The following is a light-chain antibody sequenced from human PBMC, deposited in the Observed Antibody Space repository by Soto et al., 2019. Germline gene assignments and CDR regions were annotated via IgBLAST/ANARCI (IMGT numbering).Light chain of an antibody. V-gene: IGKV1-6*01. CDR1: QGIGND. CDR3: PQDYTYPWT. CDR2: AAS. Sequence: AIPMTQSPSSLSASVGDRVTITCRASQGIGNDLGWYHQKPGKAPKLLIYAASSLHSGVPSRFSGSGSGTDFTLTISSLQPEDFATYYCPQDYTYPWTFGQGTKVEIK. J-gene: IGKJ1*01.